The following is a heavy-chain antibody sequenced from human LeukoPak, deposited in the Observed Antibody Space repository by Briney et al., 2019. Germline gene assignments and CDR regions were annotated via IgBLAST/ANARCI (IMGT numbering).Heavy chain of an antibody. CDR3: ATEWGSMVRGETPHFYFDY. D-gene: IGHD3-10*01. CDR1: GFTFSNAW. CDR2: IKRKSDGGTT. J-gene: IGHJ4*02. V-gene: IGHV3-15*01. Sequence: PGGSLRLSCAASGFTFSNAWMSWVRQAPGKGLEWVGRIKRKSDGGTTDYAAPVKGRFTVSRDDSKNTLSLQMNSLKTEDTAVYYCATEWGSMVRGETPHFYFDYWGQGILVTVSS.